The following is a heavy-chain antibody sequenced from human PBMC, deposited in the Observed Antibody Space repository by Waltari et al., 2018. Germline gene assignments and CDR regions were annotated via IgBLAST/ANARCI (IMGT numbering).Heavy chain of an antibody. CDR3: LNYDFDS. J-gene: IGHJ4*02. Sequence: DVQVVESGGGLVRPGGSLRLSCIGSGFNFSNYFIHWVRQAPGEGPGWVARINKDGSIVNYADSVKGRFSISRDNAKSTVYLQMNNLRGEDTALYHCLNYDFDSWGQGTLVTVSS. D-gene: IGHD1-7*01. V-gene: IGHV3-74*01. CDR1: GFNFSNYF. CDR2: INKDGSIV.